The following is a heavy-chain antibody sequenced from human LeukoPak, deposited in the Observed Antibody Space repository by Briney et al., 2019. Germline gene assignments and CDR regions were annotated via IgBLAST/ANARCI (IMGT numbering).Heavy chain of an antibody. D-gene: IGHD2-2*01. J-gene: IGHJ4*02. CDR2: INPNSGGT. CDR3: ATDCSSTSCHLETGY. Sequence: GASVKVSCKASGYTFTGYYMHWVRQAPGQGLEWMGWINPNSGGTNYAQKFQGRVTMTRDTSISTAYMELSRLRSDDTAVYYCATDCSSTSCHLETGYWGQGTLVTVSS. CDR1: GYTFTGYY. V-gene: IGHV1-2*02.